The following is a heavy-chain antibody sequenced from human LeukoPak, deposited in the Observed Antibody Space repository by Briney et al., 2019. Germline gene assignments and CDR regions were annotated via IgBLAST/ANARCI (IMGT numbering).Heavy chain of an antibody. J-gene: IGHJ5*02. V-gene: IGHV3-7*03. D-gene: IGHD4-17*01. CDR1: GFTLSSYW. CDR3: AKDQYSGDYVAVNWFDP. Sequence: GGSLRLSCAASGFTLSSYWMTWVRQAPRKGLEWVANIKEDESENYYVDSVKGRFTISRDNSKNTLYLKMNSLRAEDTAVYYCAKDQYSGDYVAVNWFDPWGQGTLVTVSS. CDR2: IKEDESEN.